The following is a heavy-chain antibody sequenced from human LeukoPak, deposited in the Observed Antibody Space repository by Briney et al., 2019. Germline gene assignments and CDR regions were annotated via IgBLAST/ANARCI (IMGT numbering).Heavy chain of an antibody. CDR2: IYTSGST. V-gene: IGHV4-4*07. Sequence: PSETLSLTCTVSGGSISSYYWSWIRQPAGKGLEWIGRIYTSGSTNYNPSLKSRVTISVDKSKNQFSLKLSSVTAAGTAVYYCARERYGNYYYYMDVWGKGTTVTVSS. CDR1: GGSISSYY. J-gene: IGHJ6*03. CDR3: ARERYGNYYYYMDV. D-gene: IGHD3-10*01.